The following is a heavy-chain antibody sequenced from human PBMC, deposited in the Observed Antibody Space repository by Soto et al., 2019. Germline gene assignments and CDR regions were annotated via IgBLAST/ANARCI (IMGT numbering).Heavy chain of an antibody. CDR2: ISEYKGNT. CDR1: GYTFSSYG. J-gene: IGHJ5*02. CDR3: ARLVRNCFNGVCYEWFEP. D-gene: IGHD2-8*01. V-gene: IGHV1-18*04. Sequence: ASVKVSCKASGYTFSSYGISWVRQAPGQGLEWMGWISEYKGNTKYAQKLQGRVTMTTDTSTSTAYMGLRSLRSDDTAVHYCARLVRNCFNGVCYEWFEPWGQGTLVTVS.